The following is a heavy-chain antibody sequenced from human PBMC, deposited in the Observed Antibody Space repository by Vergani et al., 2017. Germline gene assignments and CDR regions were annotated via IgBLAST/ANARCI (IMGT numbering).Heavy chain of an antibody. V-gene: IGHV1-18*01. Sequence: QVQLVQSGAEVKQPGASVKVSCKASGYTFTSYGISWVRQAPGQGLEWMGWISAYNGNTNYAQKLQGRVTMTTDTSTSTAYMELRSLRSDDTAVYYCAYSYCSSTSCSRGGYYYYGMDVWGQGTTVTVSS. CDR2: ISAYNGNT. CDR3: AYSYCSSTSCSRGGYYYYGMDV. D-gene: IGHD2-2*01. J-gene: IGHJ6*02. CDR1: GYTFTSYG.